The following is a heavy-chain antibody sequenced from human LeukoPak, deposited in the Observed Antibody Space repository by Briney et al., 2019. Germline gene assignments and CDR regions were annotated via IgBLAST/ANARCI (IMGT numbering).Heavy chain of an antibody. CDR1: GFTFSRNA. D-gene: IGHD2-15*01. CDR3: AREGGGSLGEDY. V-gene: IGHV3-23*01. CDR2: ISGSGGTT. Sequence: GGSLRLSCAVSGFTFSRNAMSWVRQPPGKGLEWVSSISGSGGTTYYADSVKGRFTISRDNSKNTLYLQMNSLRAEDTAVYYCAREGGGSLGEDYWGQGTLVTVSS. J-gene: IGHJ4*02.